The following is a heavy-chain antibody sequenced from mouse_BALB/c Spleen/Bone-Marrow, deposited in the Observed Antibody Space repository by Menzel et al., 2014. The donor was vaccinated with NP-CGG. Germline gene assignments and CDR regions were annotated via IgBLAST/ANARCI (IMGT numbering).Heavy chain of an antibody. Sequence: VQLQQSGPELMKPGASVKISCKASGYSFTSYYMHWVKQSHGKSLEWIGYIDPFNGGTSYNQKFKGKATLTVDKSSSTAYITHSSLTSEDSAVYYCAGSTMIAAWFAYWGQGTLVTVSA. CDR3: AGSTMIAAWFAY. CDR2: IDPFNGGT. CDR1: GYSFTSYY. D-gene: IGHD2-4*01. V-gene: IGHV1-31*01. J-gene: IGHJ3*01.